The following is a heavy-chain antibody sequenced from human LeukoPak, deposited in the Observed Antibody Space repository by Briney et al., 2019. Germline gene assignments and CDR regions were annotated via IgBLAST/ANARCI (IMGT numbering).Heavy chain of an antibody. CDR2: ISYDGSDK. Sequence: GGSLRLSCAASGFTFSSYGMHWVRQAPGKGLEWVAVISYDGSDKYYADSVKGRFTISRDNSKNTLYLQMNSLRAEDTSVYYCAKDLHGGSGWDGYYFDYWGQGTLVTVSS. J-gene: IGHJ4*02. V-gene: IGHV3-30*18. CDR3: AKDLHGGSGWDGYYFDY. CDR1: GFTFSSYG. D-gene: IGHD6-19*01.